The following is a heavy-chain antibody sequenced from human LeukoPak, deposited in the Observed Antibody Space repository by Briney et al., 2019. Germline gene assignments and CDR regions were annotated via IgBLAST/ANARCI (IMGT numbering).Heavy chain of an antibody. V-gene: IGHV1-18*04. CDR2: ISAYNGNT. CDR1: GYTFTGYY. J-gene: IGHJ6*02. CDR3: ARRTSSGWYPTESYYYYGMDV. Sequence: ASVKVSCKASGYTFTGYYMHWVRQSPGQGLEWMGWISAYNGNTNYAQKLQGRVTMTTDTSTSTAYMELRSLRSDDTAVYYCARRTSSGWYPTESYYYYGMDVWGQGTTVTVSS. D-gene: IGHD6-19*01.